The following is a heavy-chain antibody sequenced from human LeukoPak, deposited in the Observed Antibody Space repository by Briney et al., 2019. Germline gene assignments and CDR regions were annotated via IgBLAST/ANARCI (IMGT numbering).Heavy chain of an antibody. Sequence: SETLSLTCTVSGGSIRSSYYYWGWIRQPPGKGLEWIGSIYDSGSTYYNPSLKSRVTISVDTSKNQFSLKLNSVTAADTAVYYCARGRRGYDSSGYYPEYFQHWGQGTLVTVSS. V-gene: IGHV4-39*01. D-gene: IGHD3-22*01. CDR2: IYDSGST. CDR1: GGSIRSSYYY. CDR3: ARGRRGYDSSGYYPEYFQH. J-gene: IGHJ1*01.